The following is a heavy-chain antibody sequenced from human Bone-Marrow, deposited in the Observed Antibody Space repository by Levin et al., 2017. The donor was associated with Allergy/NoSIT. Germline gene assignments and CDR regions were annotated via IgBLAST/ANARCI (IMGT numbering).Heavy chain of an antibody. CDR2: IYPGDTDT. D-gene: IGHD6-6*01. CDR3: ARLGRIAARTKRVYYYYGMDV. CDR1: GYSFTSYW. Sequence: GESLKISCKGSGYSFTSYWIGWVRQMPGKGLEWMGIIYPGDTDTRYSPSFQGQVTISADKSISTAYLQWSSLKASDTAMYYCARLGRIAARTKRVYYYYGMDVWGQGTTVTVSS. V-gene: IGHV5-51*01. J-gene: IGHJ6*02.